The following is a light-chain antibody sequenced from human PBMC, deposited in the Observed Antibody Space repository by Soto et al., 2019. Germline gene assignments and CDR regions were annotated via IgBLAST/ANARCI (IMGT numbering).Light chain of an antibody. CDR2: TND. V-gene: IGLV1-44*01. CDR1: ISNIGKDT. CDR3: AVWDDSLRGWV. J-gene: IGLJ3*02. Sequence: QPVLTQPPSVSGTPGLRVNISCSGGISNIGKDTVNWYQQLPGTAPKLLIFTNDQRTSGVPGRFSGSKSGTSASLAISGLRSEDEADYYCAVWDDSLRGWVFGGGTKLTVL.